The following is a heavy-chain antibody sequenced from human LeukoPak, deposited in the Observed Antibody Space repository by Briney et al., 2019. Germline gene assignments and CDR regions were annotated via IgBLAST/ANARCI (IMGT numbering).Heavy chain of an antibody. D-gene: IGHD3-10*01. CDR2: INPNSGGT. Sequence: ASVKVSCKXSGYTFTGYYMHWVRQAPGQGLEWMGRINPNSGGTNYAQRFQGRVTMTRDTSISTAYMELSRLRSDDTAVYYCARDRAWDMDVWGKGTTVTVSS. J-gene: IGHJ6*03. CDR3: ARDRAWDMDV. V-gene: IGHV1-2*06. CDR1: GYTFTGYY.